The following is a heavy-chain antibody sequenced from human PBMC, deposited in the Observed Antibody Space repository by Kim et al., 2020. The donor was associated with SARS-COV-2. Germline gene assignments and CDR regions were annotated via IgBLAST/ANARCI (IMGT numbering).Heavy chain of an antibody. CDR3: ARLGGGLLWFGELVVDV. D-gene: IGHD3-10*01. Sequence: LESRVPISVDTSKNQFSLKLSSVTAADTAVYYCARLGGGLLWFGELVVDVWGQGTTVTVSS. V-gene: IGHV4-39*01. J-gene: IGHJ6*02.